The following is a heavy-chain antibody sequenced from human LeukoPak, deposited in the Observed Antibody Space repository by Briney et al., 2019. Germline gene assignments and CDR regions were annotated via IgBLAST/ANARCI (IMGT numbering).Heavy chain of an antibody. CDR3: EAFYYDESGWGDASDM. D-gene: IGHD3-16*01. CDR1: GFTFSNYW. CDR2: IKEDGSEK. V-gene: IGHV3-7*01. Sequence: GGSLRLSCAASGFTFSNYWLSWVRQAPGKGLEWVANIKEDGSEKYYVDSVKGRFTISRDNAKKSLYLQMNRLRAEDTAVYYCEAFYYDESGWGDASDMWGQGTMVTVSS. J-gene: IGHJ3*02.